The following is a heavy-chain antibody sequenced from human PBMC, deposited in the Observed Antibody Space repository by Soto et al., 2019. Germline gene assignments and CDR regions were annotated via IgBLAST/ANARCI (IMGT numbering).Heavy chain of an antibody. CDR3: AGRYGDRDY. V-gene: IGHV1-69*02. CDR2: IIPNLGIG. Sequence: QVQLVQSGAEVKKPGSSVKVSCKASGGTFSSYTISWVRQAPGQGLEWMGRIIPNLGIGNYAQKFQGRVTITADKSTSTAYMELSSLRSEDTAVYYCAGRYGDRDYWGQGTLVTVSS. J-gene: IGHJ4*02. CDR1: GGTFSSYT. D-gene: IGHD4-17*01.